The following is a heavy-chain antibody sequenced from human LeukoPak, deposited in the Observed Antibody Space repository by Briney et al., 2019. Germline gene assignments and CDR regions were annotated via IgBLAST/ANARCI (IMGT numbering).Heavy chain of an antibody. Sequence: ASVKVSCKASGYTFTSYGISWVRQAPGQGLEWMGWISAYNGNTNYAQKLQGRVTMTTDTSTSTAYMELRSLRSDDTAAYYCAREEGTIFGVSSIDYWGQGTLVTVSS. CDR1: GYTFTSYG. CDR3: AREEGTIFGVSSIDY. V-gene: IGHV1-18*01. J-gene: IGHJ4*02. CDR2: ISAYNGNT. D-gene: IGHD3-3*01.